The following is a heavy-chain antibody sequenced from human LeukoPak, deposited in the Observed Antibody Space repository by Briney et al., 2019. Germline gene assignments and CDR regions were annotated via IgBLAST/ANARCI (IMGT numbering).Heavy chain of an antibody. CDR3: ARAHMVRGIYYFDY. J-gene: IGHJ4*02. V-gene: IGHV3-30*02. D-gene: IGHD3-10*01. CDR2: MRYDGSNK. CDR1: GFTFSSYG. Sequence: GGSLRLSCAASGFTFSSYGMHWVRQAPGKGLEWVAFMRYDGSNKYYADSVKGRFTISRDNSKNTLYLQMNSLRAEDTAVYYCARAHMVRGIYYFDYWGQGTLVTVSS.